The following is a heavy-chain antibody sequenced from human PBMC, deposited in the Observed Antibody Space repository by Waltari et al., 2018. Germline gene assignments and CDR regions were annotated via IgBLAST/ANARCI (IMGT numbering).Heavy chain of an antibody. CDR2: ISSSSSYI. CDR3: ARVRKWELLEDY. J-gene: IGHJ4*02. D-gene: IGHD1-26*01. Sequence: EVQLVESGGGLVKPGGSLRLSCAASGFTFRSYSMNWVTQAPGKGLEWVSSISSSSSYIYYADSVKGRFTISRDNAKNSLYLQMNSLRAEDTAVYYCARVRKWELLEDYWGQGTLVTVSS. CDR1: GFTFRSYS. V-gene: IGHV3-21*01.